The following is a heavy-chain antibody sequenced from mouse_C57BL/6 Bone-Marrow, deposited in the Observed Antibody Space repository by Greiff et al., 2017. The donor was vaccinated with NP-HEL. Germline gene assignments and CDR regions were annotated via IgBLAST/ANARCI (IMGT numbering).Heavy chain of an antibody. V-gene: IGHV7-3*01. Sequence: EVQLVESGGGLVQPGGSLSLSCAASGFTFTDYYMSWVRQPPGKALEWLGFIRNKANGYTTEYSASVKGRFIISRDNSQSILYLQMNALRAEDSATYYCARSIYYDSADDPFYAMDYWGQGTSVTVSS. CDR3: ARSIYYDSADDPFYAMDY. J-gene: IGHJ4*01. CDR1: GFTFTDYY. CDR2: IRNKANGYTT. D-gene: IGHD2-4*01.